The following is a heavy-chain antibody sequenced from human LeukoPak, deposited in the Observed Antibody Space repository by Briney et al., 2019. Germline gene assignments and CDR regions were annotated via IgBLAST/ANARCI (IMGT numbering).Heavy chain of an antibody. CDR1: GDSISSSGYY. D-gene: IGHD6-13*01. Sequence: SETLSLTCAVSGDSISSSGYYWGWIRQPPGKGLEWIGTIYYSGSTNYNPSLKSRVTISVDTSKNQFSLKLSSVTAADTAVYYCARGCPAGTPHTWFAPWGQGTRVTVSS. V-gene: IGHV4-39*07. J-gene: IGHJ5*02. CDR3: ARGCPAGTPHTWFAP. CDR2: IYYSGST.